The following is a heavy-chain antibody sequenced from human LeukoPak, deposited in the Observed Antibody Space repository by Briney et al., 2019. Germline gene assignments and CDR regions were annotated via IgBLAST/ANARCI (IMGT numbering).Heavy chain of an antibody. CDR1: GFTFNSYE. J-gene: IGHJ4*02. D-gene: IGHD3-22*01. CDR3: ARGTSIYYDSSGFDY. CDR2: ISSSGSTI. V-gene: IGHV3-48*03. Sequence: GGSLRLSCAASGFTFNSYEMNWVRQAPGKGLEWVSYISSSGSTIYYADSVKGRFTISRDNAKNSLYLQMNSLRAEDTAVYYCARGTSIYYDSSGFDYWGQGTLVTVSS.